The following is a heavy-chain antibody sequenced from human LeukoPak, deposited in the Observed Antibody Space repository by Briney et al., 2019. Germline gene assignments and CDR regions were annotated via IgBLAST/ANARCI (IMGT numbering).Heavy chain of an antibody. CDR1: GGSISSYY. CDR2: IYYSGST. D-gene: IGHD6-13*01. Sequence: SETLSLTCTVSGGSISSYYWSWIRQPPGKGLEWIGYIYYSGSTSYNPSLKSRVTISVDTSKNQFSLKLSSVTAADTAVYYCARVFGGTIAAAGSFDPWGQGTLVTVSS. J-gene: IGHJ5*02. CDR3: ARVFGGTIAAAGSFDP. V-gene: IGHV4-59*01.